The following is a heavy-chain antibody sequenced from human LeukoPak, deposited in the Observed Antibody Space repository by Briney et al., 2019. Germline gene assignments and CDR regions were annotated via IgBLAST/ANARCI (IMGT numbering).Heavy chain of an antibody. Sequence: GGSLRLSCAASGFTFSSHWMFWVRQAPGKGLVWVSLSDSDGSITTYADSVKGRFTMSGDNAKNTLYLQMNSLRAEDTAVYYCARGGVVAAADYWGQGTLVTVSS. V-gene: IGHV3-74*01. J-gene: IGHJ4*02. CDR2: SDSDGSIT. CDR1: GFTFSSHW. CDR3: ARGGVVAAADY. D-gene: IGHD6-13*01.